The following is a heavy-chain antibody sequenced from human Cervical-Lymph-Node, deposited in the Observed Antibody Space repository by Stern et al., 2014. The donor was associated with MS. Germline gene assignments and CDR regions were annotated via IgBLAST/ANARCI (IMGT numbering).Heavy chain of an antibody. J-gene: IGHJ6*02. D-gene: IGHD2-21*02. CDR2: IIPIFGTA. V-gene: IGHV1-69*01. CDR1: GGTFSSYA. CDR3: ARVRKGDYYYYYGMDV. Sequence: VQLVESGAEVNKPGSSVKVSCKASGGTFSSYAISWVRQAPGQGLEWMGGIIPIFGTANYAQKFQGRVTITADESTSTAYMELSSLRSEDTAVYYCARVRKGDYYYYYGMDVWGQGTTVTVSS.